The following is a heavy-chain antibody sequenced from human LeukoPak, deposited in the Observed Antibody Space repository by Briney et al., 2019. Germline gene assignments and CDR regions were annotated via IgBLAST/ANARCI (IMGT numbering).Heavy chain of an antibody. Sequence: ASVKVSCKASGYTFTSYGISWVRQAPGQGLEWMGWISAYNGNTNYAQKLQGRVTMATDTPTSTAYMELRSLRSDDTAVYYCARGTYSGSYSTDFDYWGQGTLVTVSS. D-gene: IGHD1-26*01. CDR1: GYTFTSYG. J-gene: IGHJ4*02. CDR3: ARGTYSGSYSTDFDY. V-gene: IGHV1-18*01. CDR2: ISAYNGNT.